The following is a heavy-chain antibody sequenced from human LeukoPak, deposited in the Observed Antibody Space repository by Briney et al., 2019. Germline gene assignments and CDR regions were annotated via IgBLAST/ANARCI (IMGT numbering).Heavy chain of an antibody. CDR1: GFTFSSYA. CDR2: ISCSGGST. D-gene: IGHD2-21*01. CDR3: AKEGHGDLEYYFDY. J-gene: IGHJ4*02. V-gene: IGHV3-23*01. Sequence: PGGSLRLSCAAPGFTFSSYAMGWVPQAPGKGLELVSAISCSGGSTYYADSVKGRFTISRDNSKNTLYLQMNSLRAEDTAVYYCAKEGHGDLEYYFDYWGQGTLVTVSS.